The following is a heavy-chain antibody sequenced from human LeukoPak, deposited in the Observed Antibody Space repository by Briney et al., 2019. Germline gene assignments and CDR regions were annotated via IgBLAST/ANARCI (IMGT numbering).Heavy chain of an antibody. V-gene: IGHV4-59*08. Sequence: PSETLSLTCTVSGGSISSYYWSWIRQPPGKGLEWIGYIYHSGSTNYNPSLKSRVTISVDTSKNQFSLKLSSVTAADTAVYYCARLGSGWYEDYWGQGTLVTVSS. CDR2: IYHSGST. CDR1: GGSISSYY. D-gene: IGHD6-19*01. J-gene: IGHJ4*02. CDR3: ARLGSGWYEDY.